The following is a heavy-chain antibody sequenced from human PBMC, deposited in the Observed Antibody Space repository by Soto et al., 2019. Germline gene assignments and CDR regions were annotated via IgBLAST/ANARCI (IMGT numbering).Heavy chain of an antibody. CDR1: GGSVRTGSYH. Sequence: QVQLQESGPGRVKPSETLSLTCSVSGGSVRTGSYHWSWIRQPPGKGLEWIGFILNNGSPDYNPSLKSRVVVSIDRSKNQFSLKVNSVTAADTAVYFCARIGWGGDSWGQGTLVTVSS. CDR3: ARIGWGGDS. D-gene: IGHD7-27*01. CDR2: ILNNGSP. V-gene: IGHV4-61*01. J-gene: IGHJ4*02.